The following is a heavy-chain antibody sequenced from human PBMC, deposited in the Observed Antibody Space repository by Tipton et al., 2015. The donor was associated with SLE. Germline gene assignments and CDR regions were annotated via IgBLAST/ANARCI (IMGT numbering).Heavy chain of an antibody. V-gene: IGHV3-33*01. J-gene: IGHJ4*02. CDR2: IWYDGSNK. Sequence: SLRLSCAASGFTFSTSAMHWVRQAPGKGLGWVAVIWYDGSNKFYADSVKGRFTISRDNSKNTGSLQMNSLRVEDTAVYFCARGRGGEFVDYWGQGTLVTVSS. D-gene: IGHD3-16*01. CDR3: ARGRGGEFVDY. CDR1: GFTFSTSA.